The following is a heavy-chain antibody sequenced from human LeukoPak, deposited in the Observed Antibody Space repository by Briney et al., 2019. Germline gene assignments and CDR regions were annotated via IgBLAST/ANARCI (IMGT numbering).Heavy chain of an antibody. CDR2: MNPNSGNT. J-gene: IGHJ6*02. Sequence: ASVKVSCKASGYTFTSYDINWVRQATGQGLEWMGWMNPNSGNTGYAQKFQGRVTMTRNTSISTAYMELSSLRSEDTAVYYRARGRETWIQLWPTYYYYGMDVWGQGTTVTVSS. CDR1: GYTFTSYD. CDR3: ARGRETWIQLWPTYYYYGMDV. D-gene: IGHD5-18*01. V-gene: IGHV1-8*01.